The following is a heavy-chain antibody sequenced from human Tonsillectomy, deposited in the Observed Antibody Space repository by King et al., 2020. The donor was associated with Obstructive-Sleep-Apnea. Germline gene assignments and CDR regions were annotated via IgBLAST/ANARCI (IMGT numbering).Heavy chain of an antibody. V-gene: IGHV4-39*07. Sequence: QLQESGPGLVKPSETLSLTCSVSGASISSTSYCWGWIRQPPGKGLEWIGNIDYSGSTNYNPSLKNRITISVDTSKNQLSLRLRSVTAADTAGYFCTRMVKDYF. CDR1: GASISSTSYC. CDR3: TRMVKDYF. D-gene: IGHD2-8*01. CDR2: IDYSGST. J-gene: IGHJ1*01.